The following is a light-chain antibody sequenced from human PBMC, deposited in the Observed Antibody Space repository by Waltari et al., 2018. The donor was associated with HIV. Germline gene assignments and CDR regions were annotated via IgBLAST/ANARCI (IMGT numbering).Light chain of an antibody. CDR2: GN. CDR1: SSNIGARFD. CDR3: QTYDSSLSGSVV. V-gene: IGLV1-40*01. Sequence: QSVLTQPPSVSGAPGQTVTISCTGSSSNIGARFDVHWYQQITGTAPKLLMYGNNRPSGVPDRVSGSKSGTSASLAITGLQAEDEADYYCQTYDSSLSGSVVFGGGTKLTVL. J-gene: IGLJ2*01.